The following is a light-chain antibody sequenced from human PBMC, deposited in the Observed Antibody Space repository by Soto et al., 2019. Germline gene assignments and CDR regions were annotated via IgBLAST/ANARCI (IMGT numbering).Light chain of an antibody. CDR3: QTCGTGIQAV. Sequence: QPVLTQSPSASASLGASVKLTCTLSSGHSSYAIAWHQQQPEKGPRYLMKLNSDGSHSKGDGIPDRFSGSSSGAEHYLTISRLQSEDEADYYCQTCGTGIQAVFGGGTKLTVL. J-gene: IGLJ2*01. V-gene: IGLV4-69*01. CDR1: SGHSSYA. CDR2: LNSDGSH.